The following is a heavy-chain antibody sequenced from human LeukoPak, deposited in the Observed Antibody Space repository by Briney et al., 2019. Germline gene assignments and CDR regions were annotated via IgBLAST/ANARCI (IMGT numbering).Heavy chain of an antibody. CDR2: ISAYNGNT. CDR1: GYSFTSYG. D-gene: IGHD2-2*01. Sequence: ASVKVSCKASGYSFTSYGISWVRQAPGQGLEWMGWISAYNGNTNYAQKLQGRVTMTTDTSTSTAYMELRSLRSDDTAVYYCASRTRNCSSTSCLIFDYWGQGTLVTVSS. J-gene: IGHJ4*02. CDR3: ASRTRNCSSTSCLIFDY. V-gene: IGHV1-18*01.